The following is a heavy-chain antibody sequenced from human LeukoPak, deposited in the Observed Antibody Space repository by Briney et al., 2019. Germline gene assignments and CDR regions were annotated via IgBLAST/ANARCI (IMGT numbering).Heavy chain of an antibody. D-gene: IGHD3-3*01. Sequence: PGGSLRLSCAASGFTFGSYGMSWVRQAPGKGLEWVAVISYDGSNKYYADSVKGRLTISRDNSKNTLYLQMNSLRAEDTAVYYCARDLTYYDFWSGVFDYWGQGTLVTVSS. CDR2: ISYDGSNK. V-gene: IGHV3-30*05. CDR3: ARDLTYYDFWSGVFDY. J-gene: IGHJ4*02. CDR1: GFTFGSYG.